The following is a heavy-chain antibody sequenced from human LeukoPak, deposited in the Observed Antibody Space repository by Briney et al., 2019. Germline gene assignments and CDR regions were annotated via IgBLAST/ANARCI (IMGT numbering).Heavy chain of an antibody. V-gene: IGHV3-21*01. Sequence: SGGSLRLSCAASGFTFSSYAMTWVRQAPGKGLEWVSSISSSYIYYANSVKGRFTISRDNAKNSLYLQMNSLRAEDTAVYYCARDRQYYYGSGSYYKIPDAFDIWGQGTMVTVSS. CDR3: ARDRQYYYGSGSYYKIPDAFDI. CDR1: GFTFSSYA. J-gene: IGHJ3*02. CDR2: ISSSYI. D-gene: IGHD3-10*01.